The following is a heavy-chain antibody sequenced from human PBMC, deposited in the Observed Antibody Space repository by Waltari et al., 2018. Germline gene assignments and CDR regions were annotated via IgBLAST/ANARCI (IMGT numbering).Heavy chain of an antibody. V-gene: IGHV4-38-2*01. Sequence: QVQLQESGPGLVKPSETLSLTCAVSGYSISSGYYWGWIRQPPGKGLEWIGSIYHRGSTFYNPSLESRVTILLDKSKNQFSLHLDSVTAADTAVYYCVTGPRDKWVGRYSGEFFHHWGPGTLVTVSS. CDR2: IYHRGST. CDR3: VTGPRDKWVGRYSGEFFHH. CDR1: GYSISSGYY. J-gene: IGHJ1*01. D-gene: IGHD3-9*01.